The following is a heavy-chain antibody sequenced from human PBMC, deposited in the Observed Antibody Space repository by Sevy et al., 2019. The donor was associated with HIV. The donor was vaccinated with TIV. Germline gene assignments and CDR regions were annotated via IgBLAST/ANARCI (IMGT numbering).Heavy chain of an antibody. D-gene: IGHD3-10*01. V-gene: IGHV3-33*01. CDR2: IWYDGANK. CDR1: GFTFSDYG. CDR3: ARDNLLPMMISMVRGALSYYFDY. J-gene: IGHJ4*02. Sequence: GGSLRLSCEVFGFTFSDYGMHWVRQAPGKGLEWVAVIWYDGANKYYADSVKGRFTISRDNSKNTLYLQMNSLRDEDTAIYYSARDNLLPMMISMVRGALSYYFDYWGQGTLVTVSS.